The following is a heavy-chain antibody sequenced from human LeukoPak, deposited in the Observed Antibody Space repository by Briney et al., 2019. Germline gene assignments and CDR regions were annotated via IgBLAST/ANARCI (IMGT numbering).Heavy chain of an antibody. V-gene: IGHV1-69*13. J-gene: IGHJ4*02. CDR2: TIPIFATA. CDR3: ARGPITTRSHFDY. Sequence: SVKVSCKASGGTFSSYAISWVRQAPGQGLEWMGGTIPIFATANYAQKFQGRVTITADESTSTAYMELSSLRSEDTAVYYCARGPITTRSHFDYWGQGTLVTVSS. D-gene: IGHD3-22*01. CDR1: GGTFSSYA.